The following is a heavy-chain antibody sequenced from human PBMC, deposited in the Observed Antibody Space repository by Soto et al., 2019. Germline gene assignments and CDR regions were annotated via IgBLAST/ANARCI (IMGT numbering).Heavy chain of an antibody. J-gene: IGHJ5*02. CDR3: ARDHYYGSGSYYWFPSNWFDP. V-gene: IGHV1-3*01. Sequence: ASVKVSCKASGYTFTSYAMHWVRQAPGQRLEWMGWINAGNGNTKYSQKFQGRVTITRDTSASTAYMELSSLRSEDTAVYYCARDHYYGSGSYYWFPSNWFDPWGQGTLVTVSS. D-gene: IGHD3-10*01. CDR1: GYTFTSYA. CDR2: INAGNGNT.